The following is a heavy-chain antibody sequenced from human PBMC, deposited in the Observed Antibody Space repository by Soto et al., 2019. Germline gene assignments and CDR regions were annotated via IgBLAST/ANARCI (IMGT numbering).Heavy chain of an antibody. CDR3: ARHYTAMALLYGMDV. Sequence: GESVKISGKGSGYSFTNYCISWVRQMPWKGLEWMGRIDPSDSYTNYSPSFQGHVTISADKSISTAYLQWSSLKASDTAMYYCARHYTAMALLYGMDVWGQGTTVTVSS. D-gene: IGHD5-18*01. CDR2: IDPSDSYT. J-gene: IGHJ6*02. CDR1: GYSFTNYC. V-gene: IGHV5-10-1*01.